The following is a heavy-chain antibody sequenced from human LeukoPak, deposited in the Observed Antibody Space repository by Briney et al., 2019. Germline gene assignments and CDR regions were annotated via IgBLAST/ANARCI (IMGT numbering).Heavy chain of an antibody. CDR1: GGSFSGYY. Sequence: SETLSLTCAVYGGSFSGYYWSWIRQPPGKGLEWIGEINHSGSTNYNPSLESRVTISVDTSKNQFSLKLSSVTAADTAVYYCAREKGITIFGVVIRDRGAYYMDVWGKGTTVTVSS. V-gene: IGHV4-34*01. CDR3: AREKGITIFGVVIRDRGAYYMDV. CDR2: INHSGST. J-gene: IGHJ6*03. D-gene: IGHD3-3*01.